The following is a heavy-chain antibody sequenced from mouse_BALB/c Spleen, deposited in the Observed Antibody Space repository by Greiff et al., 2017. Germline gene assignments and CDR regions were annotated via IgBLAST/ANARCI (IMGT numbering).Heavy chain of an antibody. D-gene: IGHD2-14*01. CDR1: GFTFSSYG. CDR2: INSNGGST. Sequence: EVKVVESGGGLVQPGGSLKLSCAASGFTFSSYGMSWVRQTPDKRLELVATINSNGGSTYYPDSVKGRFTISRDNAKNTLYLQMSSLKSEDTAMYYCARATYRYSWYFDVWGAGTTVTVSS. CDR3: ARATYRYSWYFDV. J-gene: IGHJ1*01. V-gene: IGHV5-6-3*01.